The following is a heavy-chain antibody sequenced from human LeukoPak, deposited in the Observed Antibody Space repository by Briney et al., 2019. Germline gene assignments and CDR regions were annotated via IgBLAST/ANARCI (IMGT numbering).Heavy chain of an antibody. CDR2: ICGSGGCT. D-gene: IGHD6-19*01. CDR3: AKTTVGYSSGRYPGWPADC. Sequence: PGGSLRLSCAASGFTFNTYAIYWVRQAPGKGLECVSGICGSGGCTYYADSVKGRFTISRDNSKNMVYLQMNSLTADDTAVYYCAKTTVGYSSGRYPGWPADCWGQGTLVTVSS. J-gene: IGHJ4*02. CDR1: GFTFNTYA. V-gene: IGHV3-23*01.